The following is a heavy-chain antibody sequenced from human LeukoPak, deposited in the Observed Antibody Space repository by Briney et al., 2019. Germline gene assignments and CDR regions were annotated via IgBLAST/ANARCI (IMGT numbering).Heavy chain of an antibody. J-gene: IGHJ4*02. CDR2: MNPNSGNT. V-gene: IGHV1-8*03. CDR1: GYTFTSYE. CDR3: ARESTAMTPIYYFDY. D-gene: IGHD5-18*01. Sequence: PLASVKVSCKASGYTFTSYEINWARQATGQGLEWMGWMNPNSGNTGYAQKFQGRVTITRNTSISTVYMELSSLRSEDTAVYYCARESTAMTPIYYFDYWGQGTLVTVSS.